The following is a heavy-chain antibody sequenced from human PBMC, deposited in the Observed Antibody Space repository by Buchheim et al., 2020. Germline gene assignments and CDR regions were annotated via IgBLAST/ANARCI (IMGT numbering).Heavy chain of an antibody. Sequence: QVQLQESGPGLVKPSETLSLTCTVSGGSICSYYWSWIRQPPGKGLEWIGYIYYSGSTNYNPSLKSRVTISVDTSKNQFSLKLSSVTAADTAVYYCARHHYGMDVWGQGTT. V-gene: IGHV4-59*08. CDR2: IYYSGST. CDR1: GGSICSYY. CDR3: ARHHYGMDV. J-gene: IGHJ6*02.